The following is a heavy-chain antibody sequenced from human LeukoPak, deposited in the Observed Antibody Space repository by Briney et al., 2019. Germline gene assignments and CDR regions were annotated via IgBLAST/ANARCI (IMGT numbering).Heavy chain of an antibody. CDR2: ISSGGSTI. CDR1: GFTFSNAW. V-gene: IGHV3-11*04. CDR3: GSGVIAGRNY. J-gene: IGHJ4*02. Sequence: PGGSLRLSCAASGFTFSNAWMSWVRQAPGKGLEWVSHISSGGSTIYYADSVKGRFTISRDNAENPLYLQMNSLRVEDTGVYYCGSGVIAGRNYWGQGILVTVSS. D-gene: IGHD3-10*01.